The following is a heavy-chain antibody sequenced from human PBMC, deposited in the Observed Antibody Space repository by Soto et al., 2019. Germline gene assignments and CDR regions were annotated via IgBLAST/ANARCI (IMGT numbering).Heavy chain of an antibody. CDR1: GFTFSSYG. CDR3: AKPPGAAGTYFDY. D-gene: IGHD6-13*01. J-gene: IGHJ4*02. V-gene: IGHV3-30*18. CDR2: ISYDGSNK. Sequence: QVQLVESGGGVVQPGRSLRLSCAASGFTFSSYGMHWVRQAPGKGLEWVSVISYDGSNKYYADSVKGRFTISRDNSKNTLYMQMNSLRAEGTAVYYCAKPPGAAGTYFDYWGQGTLVPVS.